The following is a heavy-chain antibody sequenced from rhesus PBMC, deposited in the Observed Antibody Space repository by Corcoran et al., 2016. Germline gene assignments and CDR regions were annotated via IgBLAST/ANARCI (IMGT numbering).Heavy chain of an antibody. D-gene: IGHD4-4*01. Sequence: QVQLQESGPGLVKPSETLSLTCAVSGGSISGGYYYWSWIRQPPVKGLEWIGYINYSGITSYNPSLKSRVTISRDTSKNQFALKLSSVTAADTAVYYCAREGMVADDYWGQGVLVTVSS. J-gene: IGHJ4*01. CDR3: AREGMVADDY. CDR2: INYSGIT. V-gene: IGHV4-122*02. CDR1: GGSISGGYYY.